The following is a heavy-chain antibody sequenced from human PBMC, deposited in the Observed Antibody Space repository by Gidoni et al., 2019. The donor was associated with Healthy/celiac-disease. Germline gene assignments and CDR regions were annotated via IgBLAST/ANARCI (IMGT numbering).Heavy chain of an antibody. D-gene: IGHD3-10*02. CDR3: AKALVGRCSVTYYNERYFDP. CDR2: IRARGGST. Sequence: EVQLLEAGRGLVPPAGSLRRSCAASGFTFRDCDRRRVRQAPGQGRELVSAIRARGGSTDDSDFVNGLLTIYRDHPNNALFLHMNSLSGEDTAVYYCAKALVGRCSVTYYNERYFDPWGRGTLVTVSS. V-gene: IGHV3-23*01. CDR1: GFTFRDCD. J-gene: IGHJ2*01.